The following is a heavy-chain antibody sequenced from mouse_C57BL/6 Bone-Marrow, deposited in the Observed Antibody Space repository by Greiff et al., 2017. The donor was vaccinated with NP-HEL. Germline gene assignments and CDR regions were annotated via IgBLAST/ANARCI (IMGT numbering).Heavy chain of an antibody. CDR2: ISDGGSYT. Sequence: EVKLVESGGGLVKPGGSLKLSCAASGFTFSSYAMSWVRQTPVKRLEWVANISDGGSYTYYPDNVKGRFTISRDNANNNLYLQMRHLKSEDTAMYYCAREGFITTPLRYFDFWGTGTTVTVSS. V-gene: IGHV5-4*01. CDR3: AREGFITTPLRYFDF. CDR1: GFTFSSYA. D-gene: IGHD1-1*01. J-gene: IGHJ1*03.